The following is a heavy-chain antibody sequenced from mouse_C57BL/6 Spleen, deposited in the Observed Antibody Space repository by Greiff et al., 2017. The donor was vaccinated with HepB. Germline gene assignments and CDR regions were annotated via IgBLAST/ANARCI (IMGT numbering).Heavy chain of an antibody. CDR2: INPNNGGT. V-gene: IGHV1-26*01. CDR1: GYTFTDYY. D-gene: IGHD2-4*01. Sequence: EVQLQQSGPELVKPGASVKISCKASGYTFTDYYMNWVKQSHGKSLEWIGDINPNNGGTSYNQKFKGKATLTVDKSSSTAYMELRSLTSEDSAVYYCVRGDYDNYYAMDYWGQGTSVTVSS. J-gene: IGHJ4*01. CDR3: VRGDYDNYYAMDY.